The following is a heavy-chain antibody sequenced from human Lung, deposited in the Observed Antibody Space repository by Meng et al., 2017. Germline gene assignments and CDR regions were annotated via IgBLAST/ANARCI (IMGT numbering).Heavy chain of an antibody. CDR3: ARGPTTMAHDFDY. J-gene: IGHJ4*02. CDR1: GGSFSDYY. CDR2: INHSGST. D-gene: IGHD4-11*01. V-gene: IGHV4-34*01. Sequence: QGQRQRWGVGLLKPSETLSLTCVVSGGSFSDYYWSWIRQPPGKGLEWIGEINHSGSTNYNPSLESRATISVDTSQNNLSLKLSSVTAADSAVYYCARGPTTMAHDFDYWGQGTLVTVSS.